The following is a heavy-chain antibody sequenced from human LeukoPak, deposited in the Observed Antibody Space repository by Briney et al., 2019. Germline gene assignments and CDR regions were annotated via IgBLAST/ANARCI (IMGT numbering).Heavy chain of an antibody. CDR2: ISGSGEAT. CDR3: AKGVYANFFDY. CDR1: GFTFSSYA. Sequence: GGSLRLSCAASGFTFSSYAMSWVRQAPGKGLEWVSTISGSGEATYYADSVKGRFTNSRDNSKNTLYLQMNSLRAEDTAVYYCAKGVYANFFDYWGQGTLVTVSS. J-gene: IGHJ4*02. V-gene: IGHV3-23*01. D-gene: IGHD2-2*01.